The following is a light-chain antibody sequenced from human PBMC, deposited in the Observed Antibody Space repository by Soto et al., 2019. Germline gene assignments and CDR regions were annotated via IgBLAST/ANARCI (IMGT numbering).Light chain of an antibody. J-gene: IGKJ2*01. V-gene: IGKV3-11*01. CDR2: DAS. Sequence: EIVLTQSPATLALSPGEGASLSCRASQSVGTYMAWYQHKPGQAPRLLIYDASKRATGIPARFSVSGSGTNFTFTISSLEPADFALYFCQLRSSWPQYTFAQGTKMGIK. CDR3: QLRSSWPQYT. CDR1: QSVGTY.